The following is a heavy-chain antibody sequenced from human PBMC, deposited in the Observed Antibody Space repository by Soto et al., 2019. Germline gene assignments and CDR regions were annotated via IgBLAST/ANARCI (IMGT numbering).Heavy chain of an antibody. J-gene: IGHJ4*02. CDR2: INWNGGST. CDR1: GFTFDDYG. Sequence: PGGSLRLSCAASGFTFDDYGMSLVRQAPGKGLEWVSGINWNGGSTGYADSVKGRFTISRDNAKNSLYLQMNSLRAEDTALYHCARDLHDPIFGVVRGPVDYWGQGTLVTVSS. D-gene: IGHD3-3*01. V-gene: IGHV3-20*01. CDR3: ARDLHDPIFGVVRGPVDY.